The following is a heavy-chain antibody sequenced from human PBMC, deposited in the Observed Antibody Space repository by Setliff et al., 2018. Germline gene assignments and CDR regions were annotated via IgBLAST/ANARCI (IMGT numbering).Heavy chain of an antibody. J-gene: IGHJ4*02. Sequence: GGSLRLSCAASGFSFSSYAMHWVRQAPGKGLEYVSSISSNGGNTYYANSVKGRFTISRDNSKSTLYLQMGSLRTEDMAAYHCARGGTYSSGPLDYWGQGTLVTVSS. CDR1: GFSFSSYA. V-gene: IGHV3-64*01. D-gene: IGHD3-22*01. CDR3: ARGGTYSSGPLDY. CDR2: ISSNGGNT.